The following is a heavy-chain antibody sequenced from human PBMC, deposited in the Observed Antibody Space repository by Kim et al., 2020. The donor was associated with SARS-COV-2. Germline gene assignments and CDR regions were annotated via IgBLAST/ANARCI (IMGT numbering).Heavy chain of an antibody. CDR2: LSYDGSNK. D-gene: IGHD5-18*01. Sequence: GGSLRLSCAASGFSFGSYAMNWVRQAPGKGLEWVASLSYDGSNKYADSVKGRFTISRDNSKNTVYLQMNSLRPEDTAVYYCANEPRMQLWLVSFYFDFWGQGTLDTVPA. CDR3: ANEPRMQLWLVSFYFDF. V-gene: IGHV3-30-3*02. CDR1: GFSFGSYA. J-gene: IGHJ4*02.